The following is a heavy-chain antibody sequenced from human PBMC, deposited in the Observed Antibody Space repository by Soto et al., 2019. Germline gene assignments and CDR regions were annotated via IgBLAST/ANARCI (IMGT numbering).Heavy chain of an antibody. Sequence: SVKVSCKASVGTFSSYAISWVRQAPGQGLEWMGGIIPIFGTANYAQKFQGRDTITADESTSTAYMELSSLRSEDTAVYYCARRRGYYYDSSGYYYFDYWGQGTLVTVSS. J-gene: IGHJ4*02. CDR2: IIPIFGTA. CDR3: ARRRGYYYDSSGYYYFDY. V-gene: IGHV1-69*13. D-gene: IGHD3-22*01. CDR1: VGTFSSYA.